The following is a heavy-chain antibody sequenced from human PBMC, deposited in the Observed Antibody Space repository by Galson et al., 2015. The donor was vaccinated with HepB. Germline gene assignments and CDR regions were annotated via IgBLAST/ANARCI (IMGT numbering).Heavy chain of an antibody. CDR1: GFTFSSYG. CDR3: ARESDTAMVLRY. D-gene: IGHD5-18*01. CDR2: IWYDGSNK. V-gene: IGHV3-33*08. Sequence: SLRLSCAASGFTFSSYGMHWVRQAPGKGLEWVAVIWYDGSNKYYADSVKGRFTISRDNSKNTLYLQMNSLRAEDTAVYYCARESDTAMVLRYWGQGTLVTVSS. J-gene: IGHJ4*02.